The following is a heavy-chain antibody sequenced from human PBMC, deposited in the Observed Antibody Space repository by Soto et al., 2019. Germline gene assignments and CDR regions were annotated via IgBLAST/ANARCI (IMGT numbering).Heavy chain of an antibody. J-gene: IGHJ3*02. CDR3: ARDPYNWNDDAFDI. V-gene: IGHV3-48*01. Sequence: GALRLSCAASWFPFNSYNMNWVPPAPGEGLGWGSYISSSSSTLYYADSVKGRFTISKTNAKNSLYLQMNSLRAEDTAVYYCARDPYNWNDDAFDIWGQGTMVTVSS. CDR1: WFPFNSYN. CDR2: ISSSSSTL. D-gene: IGHD1-1*01.